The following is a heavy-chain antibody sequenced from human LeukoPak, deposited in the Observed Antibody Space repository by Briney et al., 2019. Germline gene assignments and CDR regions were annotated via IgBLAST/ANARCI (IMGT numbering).Heavy chain of an antibody. CDR2: INPNSGGT. Sequence: ASVKVSCRASGYTFTGYYMHWVRQAPGQGLEWMGWINPNSGGTNYAQKFQGRVTMTRDTSISTAYMELSRLRSDDTAVYYCARWGIGDVRNTFDIWGHGTMVTVSS. V-gene: IGHV1-2*02. J-gene: IGHJ3*02. CDR1: GYTFTGYY. CDR3: ARWGIGDVRNTFDI. D-gene: IGHD3-10*01.